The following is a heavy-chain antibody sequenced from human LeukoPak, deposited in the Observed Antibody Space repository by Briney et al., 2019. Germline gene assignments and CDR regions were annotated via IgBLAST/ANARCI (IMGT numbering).Heavy chain of an antibody. D-gene: IGHD6-19*01. J-gene: IGHJ6*03. CDR3: ARERYSSGWYQYYYYYYMDV. V-gene: IGHV3-20*04. CDR1: GFTFDDYG. CDR2: INWYGGST. Sequence: PGGSLRLSCAASGFTFDDYGMSWVRHAPGKGLEWASGINWYGGSTGYADSVKGRFTISRDNAKNSLYLQMNSLRAEDTACYYCARERYSSGWYQYYYYYYMDVWGKGTTVTVSS.